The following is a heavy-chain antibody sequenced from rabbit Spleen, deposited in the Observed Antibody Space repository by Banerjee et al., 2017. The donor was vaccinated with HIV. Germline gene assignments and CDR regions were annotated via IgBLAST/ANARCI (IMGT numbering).Heavy chain of an antibody. D-gene: IGHD7-1*01. CDR2: IAGSSSGFT. V-gene: IGHV1S45*01. J-gene: IGHJ6*01. Sequence: QEQLVVESGGGLVQPEGSLTLTCIASGVSFSGSSYMCWVRQAPGKGLEWISCIAGSSSGFTYSATWAKGRFTISKTSSTTVTLQMTSLTVADTATYFCARDTGTSFSSYGMDLWGPGTLVTVS. CDR1: GVSFSGSSY. CDR3: ARDTGTSFSSYGMDL.